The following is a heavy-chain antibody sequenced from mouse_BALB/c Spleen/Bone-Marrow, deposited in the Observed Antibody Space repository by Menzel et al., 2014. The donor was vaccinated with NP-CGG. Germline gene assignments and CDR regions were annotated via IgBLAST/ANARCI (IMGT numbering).Heavy chain of an antibody. CDR3: ARTGY. CDR2: VTPYNGGT. V-gene: IGHV1-19*01. Sequence: VQLQQSGPELVKPGASVKMSCKASGYTFTDYYTDWVKQSHGESFEWIGRVTPYNGGTTYNQKFKGKATLTVDKSSSTAYMALNSLTSEDSAVYYCARTGYWGQGTTLTVSS. CDR1: GYTFTDYY. J-gene: IGHJ2*01.